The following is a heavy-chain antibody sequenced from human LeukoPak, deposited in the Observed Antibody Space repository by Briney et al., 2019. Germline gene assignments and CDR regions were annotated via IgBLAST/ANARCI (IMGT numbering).Heavy chain of an antibody. D-gene: IGHD4-17*01. CDR2: IKSKSAGGTT. V-gene: IGHV3-15*05. CDR3: TTEYYGDYHY. J-gene: IGHJ4*02. CDR1: GFIFSTAW. Sequence: GSLRLSCATSGFIFSTAWMGWVRQAPGTGLEWVGRIKSKSAGGTTEYAASVKGRFTVSREDSKNTVYLQMDSLIIEDTAIYYCTTEYYGDYHYWGQGTLVTVSS.